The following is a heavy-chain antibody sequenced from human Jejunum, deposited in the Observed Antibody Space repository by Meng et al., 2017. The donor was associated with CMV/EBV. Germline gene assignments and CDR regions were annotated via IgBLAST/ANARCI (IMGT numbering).Heavy chain of an antibody. CDR3: ARWAAGRRFDP. Sequence: CAASGFTCRRHGTTWVREAPGKGLEWVAVIWYDGSDQCYADSVKGRFTISRDNSKNTLSLQMNSLRAEDTAVYYCARWAAGRRFDPWGQGTLVTVSS. J-gene: IGHJ5*02. V-gene: IGHV3-33*01. CDR2: IWYDGSDQ. D-gene: IGHD6-13*01. CDR1: GFTCRRHG.